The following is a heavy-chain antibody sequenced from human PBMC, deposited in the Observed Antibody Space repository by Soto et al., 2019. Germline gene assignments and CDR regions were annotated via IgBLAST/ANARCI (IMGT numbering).Heavy chain of an antibody. Sequence: SLRLSCAASGFTFSSYAMSWVRQAPGKGLEWVSAISGSGGSTYYADSVKGRLTISRDNSKNTLYLQMNSLRAEDTAVYYCAKGEDIVLMIPWFDPLGQGTLVTVSS. CDR1: GFTFSSYA. D-gene: IGHD2-8*01. CDR3: AKGEDIVLMIPWFDP. J-gene: IGHJ5*02. V-gene: IGHV3-23*01. CDR2: ISGSGGST.